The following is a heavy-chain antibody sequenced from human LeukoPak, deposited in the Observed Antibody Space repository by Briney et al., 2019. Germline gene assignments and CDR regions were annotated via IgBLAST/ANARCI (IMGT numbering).Heavy chain of an antibody. J-gene: IGHJ3*02. D-gene: IGHD4-23*01. CDR1: GFSFSSYS. CDR3: ARATVVTADWAFDI. CDR2: ISSSSSYI. V-gene: IGHV3-21*01. Sequence: GRCLRLSCAASGFSFSSYSMNWVRQAAGRGLGLVSSISSSSSYIYYAASVKGRFNISRDNAKNSLYLQMNSLRAEDTAVYYCARATVVTADWAFDIWGQGTMVTVSS.